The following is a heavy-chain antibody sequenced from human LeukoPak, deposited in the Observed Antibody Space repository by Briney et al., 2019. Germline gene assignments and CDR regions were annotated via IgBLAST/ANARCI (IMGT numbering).Heavy chain of an antibody. V-gene: IGHV3-53*01. Sequence: PGGSLRLSCAASGFTVSSNYMSWVRQAPGKGLEWVSVIYSAGDTYYADSVKGRFTISRDNAKNSLYLQMNSLRAEDTAVYYCARRAAAFQFDYWGQGTLVTVSS. J-gene: IGHJ4*02. D-gene: IGHD2-2*01. CDR2: IYSAGDT. CDR1: GFTVSSNY. CDR3: ARRAAAFQFDY.